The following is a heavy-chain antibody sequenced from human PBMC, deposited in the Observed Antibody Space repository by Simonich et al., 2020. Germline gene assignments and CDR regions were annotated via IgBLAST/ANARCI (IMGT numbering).Heavy chain of an antibody. Sequence: GGGLVKPGGSLRLSCAASGFTFSSYSMNWVRQAPGKGLMWVSSISSSSSYIYYSDSVKGRFTISRDNAKNSLYLQMNSLRAEDTAVYYCARDTSYYGSGSYYFDYWGQGTLVTVSS. D-gene: IGHD3-10*01. V-gene: IGHV3-21*01. CDR1: GFTFSSYS. CDR3: ARDTSYYGSGSYYFDY. CDR2: ISSSSSYI. J-gene: IGHJ4*02.